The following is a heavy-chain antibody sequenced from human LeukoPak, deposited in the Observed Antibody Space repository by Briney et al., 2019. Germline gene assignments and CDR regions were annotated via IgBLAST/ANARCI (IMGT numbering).Heavy chain of an antibody. CDR2: INHSGST. D-gene: IGHD4-23*01. CDR1: GGSVSGYY. CDR3: ARGPNHDYGGNGSGKGFDP. J-gene: IGHJ5*02. Sequence: PSETLSLTCAVYGGSVSGYYWSWIRQPPGKGLELIGEINHSGSTNHNPSLNSRVTISVDTSNNQFSLKLSSVTAEDTAVYYCARGPNHDYGGNGSGKGFDPWGQGTLVTVSS. V-gene: IGHV4-34*01.